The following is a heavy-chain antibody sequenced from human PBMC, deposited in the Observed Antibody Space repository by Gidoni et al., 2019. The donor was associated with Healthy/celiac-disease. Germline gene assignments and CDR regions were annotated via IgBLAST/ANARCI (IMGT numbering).Heavy chain of an antibody. V-gene: IGHV3-30*18. J-gene: IGHJ4*02. CDR3: AKDPGGIAVAGGWFY. CDR2: ISYDGSNK. CDR1: GFTFTSYG. D-gene: IGHD6-19*01. Sequence: QVQLVESGGGVVQPGMSLSLSCAASGFTFTSYGMHWVRPSPGKGLEWGAVISYDGSNKYYADSVKGRFTISRDNSKNTLYLQMNSLRAEDTAVYYCAKDPGGIAVAGGWFYWGQGTLVTVSS.